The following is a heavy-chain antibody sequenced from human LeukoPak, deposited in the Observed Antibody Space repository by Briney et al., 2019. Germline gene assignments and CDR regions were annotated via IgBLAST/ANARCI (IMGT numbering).Heavy chain of an antibody. CDR1: GYTFTSYY. V-gene: IGHV1-46*01. CDR3: ARVRGSSWPTYYFDY. CDR2: INPSGGST. Sequence: ASVKVSCKASGYTFTSYYMHWVRQAPGQGLEWMGIINPSGGSTSYAQKFQGRVTMTRDTSTSTVYVELSSLRSEDTAVYYCARVRGSSWPTYYFDYWGQGTLVTVSS. J-gene: IGHJ4*02. D-gene: IGHD6-13*01.